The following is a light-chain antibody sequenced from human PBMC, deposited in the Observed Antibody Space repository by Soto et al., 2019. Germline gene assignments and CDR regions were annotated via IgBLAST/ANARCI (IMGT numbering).Light chain of an antibody. CDR1: SSNIGADYG. CDR2: DNS. J-gene: IGLJ2*01. V-gene: IGLV1-40*01. Sequence: QSVLTQPPSVSGAPGQTVAISCTGSSSNIGADYGVHWYQQLPGTAPKLLIYDNSNRPSGVPDRFSGSKSGTSASLAITGLQAEDEADYYCQSYDSSLSGSVFGGGTKLTVL. CDR3: QSYDSSLSGSV.